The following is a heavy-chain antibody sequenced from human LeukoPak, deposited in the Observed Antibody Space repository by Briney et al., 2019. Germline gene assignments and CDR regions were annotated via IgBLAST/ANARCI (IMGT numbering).Heavy chain of an antibody. CDR1: GYTFTGYY. Sequence: ASVKVSCKASGYTFTGYYMHWVRQAPGQGLEWMGWINPNSGGTNYAQKFQGRVTMTRDTSISTAYMELSRLRSDDTAVYYCARDIYDYVWGSYRAVAHFDYWGQGTLVTVSS. CDR2: INPNSGGT. J-gene: IGHJ4*02. D-gene: IGHD3-16*02. CDR3: ARDIYDYVWGSYRAVAHFDY. V-gene: IGHV1-2*02.